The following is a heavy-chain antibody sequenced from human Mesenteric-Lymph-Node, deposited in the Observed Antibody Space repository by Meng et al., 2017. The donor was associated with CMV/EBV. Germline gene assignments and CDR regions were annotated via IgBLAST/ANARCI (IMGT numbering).Heavy chain of an antibody. J-gene: IGHJ6*02. CDR2: ISDSVDRT. Sequence: GESLKISCVASGFKFSSYAMTWVRQAPGEGLECVSSISDSVDRTYYADSVKGRFTISRDTSKNTLYLQMDILRVEDTAVYYCAKGGYNDYGYYYYGLDVWGQGTTVTVSS. D-gene: IGHD5-12*01. CDR3: AKGGYNDYGYYYYGLDV. V-gene: IGHV3-23*01. CDR1: GFKFSSYA.